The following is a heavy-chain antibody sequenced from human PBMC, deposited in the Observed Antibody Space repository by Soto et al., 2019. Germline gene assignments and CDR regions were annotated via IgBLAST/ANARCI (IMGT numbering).Heavy chain of an antibody. D-gene: IGHD2-15*01. V-gene: IGHV1-46*01. CDR3: ARDLLAANY. CDR2: INPNGGST. Sequence: ASVKVSCKASGYTFTCSYVHWVRQAPGQGLEWVAIINPNGGSTNYAREFQGRVTVTRDTSTSTVFMELSSLHSDDTAVYYCARDLLAANYWGQGTLVTVSS. J-gene: IGHJ4*02. CDR1: GYTFTCSY.